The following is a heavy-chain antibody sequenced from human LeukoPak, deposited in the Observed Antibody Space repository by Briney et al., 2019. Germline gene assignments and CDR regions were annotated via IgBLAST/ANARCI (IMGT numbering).Heavy chain of an antibody. V-gene: IGHV3-23*01. CDR3: AKEQDNLLLLSHFDS. Sequence: GGSLRLSCAASGFTFNNYAMNWVRQTPGKGLQWGSAVSGDGQRTFYADSVKGRFTIFRDNSMNTLSLQKNGLRVVDTAVYYCAKEQDNLLLLSHFDSWGQGILVTVSA. D-gene: IGHD1-14*01. CDR2: VSGDGQRT. CDR1: GFTFNNYA. J-gene: IGHJ4*02.